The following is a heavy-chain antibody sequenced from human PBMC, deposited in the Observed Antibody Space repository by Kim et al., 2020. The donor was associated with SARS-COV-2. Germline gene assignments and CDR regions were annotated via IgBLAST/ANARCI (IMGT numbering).Heavy chain of an antibody. Sequence: ASVKVSCKASGYSFTTHDFNWVRQATGQGLEWLGWMNPNSGKTGYAQNFQDRVTMTWNTSINTVYMEMSSLKTEDTAVYYCASLRGSACAYAFDNWGQGTVVTVSS. CDR3: ASLRGSACAYAFDN. V-gene: IGHV1-8*01. CDR2: MNPNSGKT. D-gene: IGHD6-19*01. J-gene: IGHJ3*02. CDR1: GYSFTTHD.